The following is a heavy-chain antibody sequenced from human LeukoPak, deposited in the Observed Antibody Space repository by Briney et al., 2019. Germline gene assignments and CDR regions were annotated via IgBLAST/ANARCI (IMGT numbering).Heavy chain of an antibody. Sequence: GGSLRLSCAASGFTFSSYWMSWVRQAPGKGLEWVANIKQDGSEKYYVDSVKGRFTISRDNAKNSLYLQMNSLRAEDTAVYYCARDLGTTVTTYHHGDDYWGQGTLVTVSS. CDR2: IKQDGSEK. V-gene: IGHV3-7*01. CDR3: ARDLGTTVTTYHHGDDY. D-gene: IGHD4-17*01. J-gene: IGHJ4*02. CDR1: GFTFSSYW.